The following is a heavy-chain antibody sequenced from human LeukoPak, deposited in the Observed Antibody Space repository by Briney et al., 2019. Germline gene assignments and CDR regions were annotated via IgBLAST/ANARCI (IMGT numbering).Heavy chain of an antibody. V-gene: IGHV1-8*01. CDR3: ARARRAAGLAGA. J-gene: IGHJ5*02. Sequence: ASVKVSCKASGYTFTSYDINWVRQATGQGLEWMGWMNPNSGNTGYAQKFQGRVTMTRNTSISTAYMELSSLRSEDTAVYYCARARRAAGLAGAWGQGTLVTVSS. CDR1: GYTFTSYD. CDR2: MNPNSGNT. D-gene: IGHD6-13*01.